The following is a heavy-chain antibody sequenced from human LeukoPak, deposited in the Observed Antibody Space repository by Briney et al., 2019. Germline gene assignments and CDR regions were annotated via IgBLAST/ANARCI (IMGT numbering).Heavy chain of an antibody. CDR1: GFTFSSYA. V-gene: IGHV3-30-3*01. CDR2: ISYDGSNK. D-gene: IGHD3-3*01. J-gene: IGHJ4*02. CDR3: ARDLGITIFGVFDY. Sequence: GGSLRLSCAASGFTFSSYAMHWVRQAPGKGLEWVAVISYDGSNKYYADSVKGRFTISRDNAKNSLYLQMNSLRAEDTAVYYCARDLGITIFGVFDYWGQGTLVTVSS.